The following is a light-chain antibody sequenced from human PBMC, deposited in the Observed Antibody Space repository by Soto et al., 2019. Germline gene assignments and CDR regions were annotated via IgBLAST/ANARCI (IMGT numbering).Light chain of an antibody. CDR1: QPISSY. CDR2: FIS. Sequence: DIEMTQSPSALSASVVDKVTITCRASQPISSYLNWYQHKPGEAPRLLIYFISRLQSGAPSRFSGSGSGKDFTLTIDSPQPEDTATYYCQQTYSRPVTFGQGTRLEI. V-gene: IGKV1-39*01. CDR3: QQTYSRPVT. J-gene: IGKJ5*01.